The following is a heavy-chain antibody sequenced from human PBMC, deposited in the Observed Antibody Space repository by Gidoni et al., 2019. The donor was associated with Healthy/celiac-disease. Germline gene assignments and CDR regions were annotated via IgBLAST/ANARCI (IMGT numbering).Heavy chain of an antibody. J-gene: IGHJ1*01. CDR2: IYWNDDK. D-gene: IGHD3-22*01. CDR1: GFSLSPSGVG. V-gene: IGHV2-5*01. CDR3: AHRGYYYDSSGYYDGAEYFQH. Sequence: QITLKESGPTLVKPTQTLTLTCTFSGFSLSPSGVGVGWIRQPPGKALEWLALIYWNDDKRYSPSLKSRLTITKDTSKNQVVLTMTNMDPVDTATYYCAHRGYYYDSSGYYDGAEYFQHWGQGTLVTVSS.